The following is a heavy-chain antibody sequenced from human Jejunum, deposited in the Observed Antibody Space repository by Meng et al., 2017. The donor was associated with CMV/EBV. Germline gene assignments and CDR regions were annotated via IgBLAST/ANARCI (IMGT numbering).Heavy chain of an antibody. CDR3: ARGWRFGGPHYFDF. CDR1: GFPFSDYQ. CDR2: ISSGGAV. Sequence: SGFPFSDYQMTWLRQAPGKGLEWVSYISSGGAVYYADSVKGRFTISRDNAKSSLYLQMNSLRAEDTAVYYCARGWRFGGPHYFDFWGQGTRVTVSS. V-gene: IGHV3-11*01. D-gene: IGHD3-10*01. J-gene: IGHJ4*02.